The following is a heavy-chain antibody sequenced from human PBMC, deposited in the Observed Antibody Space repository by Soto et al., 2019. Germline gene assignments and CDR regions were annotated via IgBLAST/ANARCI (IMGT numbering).Heavy chain of an antibody. CDR2: IYDSGSS. CDR3: AREKGYISGPKNFDY. J-gene: IGHJ4*02. Sequence: PSDTLSLTCTVSGASISSGDYFWSWIRQSAGKGLEWIGYIYDSGSSYYKPSLKSGVTMSVDTSKNQFSLKLRYVTAADTAVYYCAREKGYISGPKNFDYWGQGTLVTVSS. D-gene: IGHD5-12*01. CDR1: GASISSGDYF. V-gene: IGHV4-30-4*02.